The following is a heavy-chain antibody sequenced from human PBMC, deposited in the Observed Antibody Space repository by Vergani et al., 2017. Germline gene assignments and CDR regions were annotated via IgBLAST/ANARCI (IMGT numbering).Heavy chain of an antibody. J-gene: IGHJ4*02. CDR2: ISAYNGNT. V-gene: IGHV1-18*04. CDR3: ARDNMITFGGVIVTPLDY. D-gene: IGHD3-16*02. Sequence: VQLVQSGAEVKKPGESLKISCKGSGYSFTSYCISWVRQAPGQGLEWMGWISAYNGNTNSAQKLQGRVTMTTDTSTSTAYMELRSLRSDDTAVYYCARDNMITFGGVIVTPLDYWGQGTLVTVSS. CDR1: GYSFTSYC.